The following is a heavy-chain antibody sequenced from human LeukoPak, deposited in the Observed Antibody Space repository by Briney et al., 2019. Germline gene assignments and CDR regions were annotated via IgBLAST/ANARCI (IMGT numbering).Heavy chain of an antibody. CDR1: GYTFTSYD. CDR3: ARGLRFLEWANDY. D-gene: IGHD3-3*01. V-gene: IGHV1-8*03. CDR2: KNPNSGNT. Sequence: ASVKVSCKASGYTFTSYDINWVRQATGQGLEWMGWKNPNSGNTGYAQKFQGRVTITRNTSISTAYMELSSLRSEDTAVYYCARGLRFLEWANDYWGQGTLVTVSS. J-gene: IGHJ4*02.